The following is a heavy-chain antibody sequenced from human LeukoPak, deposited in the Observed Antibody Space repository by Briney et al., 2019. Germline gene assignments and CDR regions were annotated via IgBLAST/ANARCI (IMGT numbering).Heavy chain of an antibody. D-gene: IGHD5-24*01. J-gene: IGHJ3*02. CDR3: ARGRRQAKIGAFDI. CDR1: GGSFSGYY. Sequence: SETLSLTCAVYGGSFSGYYWSWIRQPPGKGLEWIGEINHSGSTNYNPSLKSRVTISVDTSKNQFSLKLSPVTAADTAVYYCARGRRQAKIGAFDIWGQGTMVTVSS. V-gene: IGHV4-34*01. CDR2: INHSGST.